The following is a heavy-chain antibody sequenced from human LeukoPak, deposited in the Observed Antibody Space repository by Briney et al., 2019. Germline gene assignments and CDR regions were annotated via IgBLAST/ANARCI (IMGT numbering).Heavy chain of an antibody. CDR3: ARSYYDSGTYKNYFDY. Sequence: GGSLRLSCAASGFTISSNYMSWVRQAPGEGLECVSIIYTGGDTYYADSVKGRFAISRDSSKNTVYLQMNSLRAEDAAVYFCARSYYDSGTYKNYFDYWGQGALVTVSS. D-gene: IGHD3-10*01. CDR1: GFTISSNY. V-gene: IGHV3-53*01. CDR2: IYTGGDT. J-gene: IGHJ4*02.